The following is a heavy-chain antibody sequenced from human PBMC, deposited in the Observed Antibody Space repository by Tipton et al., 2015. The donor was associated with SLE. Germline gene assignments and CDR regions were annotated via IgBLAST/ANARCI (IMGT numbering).Heavy chain of an antibody. CDR3: ARMDYSQFQLLHFGS. CDR2: VYYSGNT. CDR1: GDSISNVNYY. Sequence: TLSLTCTVSGDSISNVNYYWNWLRQRPGKGLEWIGYVYYSGNTLYNPSLRSRVTMSLDTSKNQFSLKLRSLTAADSAMYFCARMDYSQFQLLHFGSWGQGILVTVSS. D-gene: IGHD4-11*01. V-gene: IGHV4-30-4*08. J-gene: IGHJ4*02.